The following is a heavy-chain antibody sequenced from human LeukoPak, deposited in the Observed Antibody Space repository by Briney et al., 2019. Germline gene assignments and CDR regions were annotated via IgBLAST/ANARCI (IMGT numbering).Heavy chain of an antibody. Sequence: PGGSLRLSCAASGFTFSSYAIHCLRQAPGKGLEWVAVIWYDGSNKYYADSVKGRFTISRDNSKNTLYLQMNSLRAEDTAVYYCASPYNDSSGPHWYAFDIWGQGTMVTVSS. D-gene: IGHD3-22*01. CDR2: IWYDGSNK. J-gene: IGHJ3*02. V-gene: IGHV3-33*01. CDR1: GFTFSSYA. CDR3: ASPYNDSSGPHWYAFDI.